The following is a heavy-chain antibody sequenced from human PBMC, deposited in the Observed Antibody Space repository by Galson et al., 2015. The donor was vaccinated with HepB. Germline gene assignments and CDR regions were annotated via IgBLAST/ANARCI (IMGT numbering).Heavy chain of an antibody. CDR1: GLIVSNNY. J-gene: IGHJ2*01. CDR3: ASSSDPTRNWHFDL. Sequence: SLRLSCAASGLIVSNNYMTWVRQAPGKGLEWVSLIYGGGDTTYADSVRGRFTISRDISKSPLYGQMTSLTTEDTAVYYCASSSDPTRNWHFDLWGRGPLVIVSS. D-gene: IGHD6-19*01. CDR2: IYGGGDT. V-gene: IGHV3-66*02.